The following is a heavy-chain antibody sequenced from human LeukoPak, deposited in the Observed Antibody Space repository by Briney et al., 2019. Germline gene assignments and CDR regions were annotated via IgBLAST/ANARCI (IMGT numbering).Heavy chain of an antibody. CDR2: IYYSGST. Sequence: SETLSLTCTVSGGSISSSSYYWGWIRQPPGKGLEWIESIYYSGSTYYNPSLKSRVTISVDTSKNQFSLKLSSVTAADTAVYYCASGLGYGDYRDYWGQGTLVTVSS. J-gene: IGHJ4*02. CDR3: ASGLGYGDYRDY. D-gene: IGHD4-17*01. V-gene: IGHV4-39*07. CDR1: GGSISSSSYY.